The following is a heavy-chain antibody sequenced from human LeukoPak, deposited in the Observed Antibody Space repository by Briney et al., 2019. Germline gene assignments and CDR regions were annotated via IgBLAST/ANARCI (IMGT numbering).Heavy chain of an antibody. V-gene: IGHV3-33*01. CDR2: IWYDGSKK. Sequence: GGSLRLSCAASEFTCRSHGMHWVRQAPGKGLEWVAVIWYDGSKKYYADSVKGRFIISRDDSKSTLYLQMNSLRAEDTAVYYCARDPDSSFDYWGQGTLVIVSS. J-gene: IGHJ4*01. CDR3: ARDPDSSFDY. D-gene: IGHD4-11*01. CDR1: EFTCRSHG.